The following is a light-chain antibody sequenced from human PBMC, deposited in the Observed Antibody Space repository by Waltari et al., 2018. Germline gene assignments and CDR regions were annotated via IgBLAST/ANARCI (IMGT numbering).Light chain of an antibody. V-gene: IGKV4-1*01. Sequence: DIVMTQSPDSLAVSLGERATINCKSSQSVLYRSDNKNYLGWYQQKAGLPPKLLIYWAFTRESGVPDRFSGSGSGTDFTLTISSLQAEDVAVYYCQQYATSWTFGQGTKVEIK. CDR2: WAF. CDR3: QQYATSWT. J-gene: IGKJ1*01. CDR1: QSVLYRSDNKNY.